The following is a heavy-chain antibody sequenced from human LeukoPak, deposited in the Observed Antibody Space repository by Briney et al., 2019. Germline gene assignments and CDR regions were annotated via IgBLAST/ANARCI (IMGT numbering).Heavy chain of an antibody. D-gene: IGHD3-10*01. J-gene: IGHJ4*02. V-gene: IGHV3-23*01. Sequence: GESLKISCKGSGYSFSSYGMSWVRQAPGKGLEWVSAISGSGGSTYYADSVKGRFTISRDNSKNTLYLQMNSLRAEDTAVYYCAKAAYYYGSGSSYLTDWGQGTLVTVSS. CDR2: ISGSGGST. CDR1: GYSFSSYG. CDR3: AKAAYYYGSGSSYLTD.